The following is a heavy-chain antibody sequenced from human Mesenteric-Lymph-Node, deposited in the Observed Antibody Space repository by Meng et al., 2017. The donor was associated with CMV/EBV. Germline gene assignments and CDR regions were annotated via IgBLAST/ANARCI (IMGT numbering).Heavy chain of an antibody. Sequence: LSLTCTVSGGSISSYYWSWIRQPPGKGLEWVSGIHWNSGSIIYGDSVKGRFTISRDNAKNSLYLQMNSLRVEDTALYYCTRGHSKVGWDHFDPWGQGTLVTVSS. V-gene: IGHV3-9*01. CDR2: IHWNSGSI. CDR1: GGSISSYY. D-gene: IGHD1-26*01. J-gene: IGHJ5*02. CDR3: TRGHSKVGWDHFDP.